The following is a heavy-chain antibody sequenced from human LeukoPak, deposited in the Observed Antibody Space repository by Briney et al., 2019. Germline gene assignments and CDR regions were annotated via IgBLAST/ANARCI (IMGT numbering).Heavy chain of an antibody. CDR2: INGDGSDI. Sequence: PGGSLRLSCAVSGLTFRNYWMHWVRQAPGKGLVWVSRINGDGSDISYADSVEGRFTISRDNAKNTLSLQMNSLTDDDTALYYCTGGFGHNWSPFENWGQGTLVTVSS. D-gene: IGHD1-1*01. CDR3: TGGFGHNWSPFEN. V-gene: IGHV3-74*01. CDR1: GLTFRNYW. J-gene: IGHJ4*02.